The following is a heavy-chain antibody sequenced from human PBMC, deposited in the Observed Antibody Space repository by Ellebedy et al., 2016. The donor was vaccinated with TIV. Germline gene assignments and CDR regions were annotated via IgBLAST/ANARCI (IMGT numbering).Heavy chain of an antibody. J-gene: IGHJ4*02. Sequence: ASVTVSCKASGYTFTGYYMHWVRQAPGQGLEWMGWINPNSGGTNYAQKFQGWVTMTRDTSISTAYMELSRLRSEDTAVYYCARDPSAWIFDYWGQGTLVTVSS. CDR1: GYTFTGYY. D-gene: IGHD6-19*01. CDR2: INPNSGGT. V-gene: IGHV1-2*04. CDR3: ARDPSAWIFDY.